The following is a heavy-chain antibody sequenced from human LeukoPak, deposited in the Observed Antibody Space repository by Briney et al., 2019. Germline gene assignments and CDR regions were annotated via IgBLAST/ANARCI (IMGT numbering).Heavy chain of an antibody. J-gene: IGHJ6*03. D-gene: IGHD3-22*01. CDR3: ARADRGNAYYNYMDV. Sequence: SETLSLTCAVYGGSFSGYYRSWIRQPPGKGLEWIGEINHSGSTNYNPSLKSRVTISVDTSKNQFSLKLSSVTAADTAVYYCARADRGNAYYNYMDVWGKGTTVTVSS. CDR1: GGSFSGYY. V-gene: IGHV4-34*01. CDR2: INHSGST.